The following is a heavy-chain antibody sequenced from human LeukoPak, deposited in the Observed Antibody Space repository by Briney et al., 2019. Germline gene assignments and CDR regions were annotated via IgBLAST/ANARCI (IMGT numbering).Heavy chain of an antibody. J-gene: IGHJ5*02. Sequence: SQTLSLTCTVSGGSISSGSYYWSWIRQPAGKGLEWIGRIYTSGSTNYNPSLKSRVTISVDTSKNQFSLKLSSVTAADTAVYYCAGEGSRYCSGGSCYFSWGQGTLVTVSS. V-gene: IGHV4-61*02. CDR1: GGSISSGSYY. D-gene: IGHD2-15*01. CDR3: AGEGSRYCSGGSCYFS. CDR2: IYTSGST.